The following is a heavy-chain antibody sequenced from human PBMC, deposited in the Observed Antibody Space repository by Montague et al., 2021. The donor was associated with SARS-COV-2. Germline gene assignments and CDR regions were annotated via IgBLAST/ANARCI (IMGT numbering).Heavy chain of an antibody. J-gene: IGHJ3*02. D-gene: IGHD1-14*01. CDR3: ARETMTGDAFDI. CDR2: FYSVGST. Sequence: SETLSLPCTVSGASVSGSDWGWIRQSPGKGLEWIGYFYSVGSTDYNPSLKSRVTISRDTSKNQFSLKVRSVTAADTAVYYCARETMTGDAFDIWGQGTMVTVSS. CDR1: GASVSGSD. V-gene: IGHV4-59*02.